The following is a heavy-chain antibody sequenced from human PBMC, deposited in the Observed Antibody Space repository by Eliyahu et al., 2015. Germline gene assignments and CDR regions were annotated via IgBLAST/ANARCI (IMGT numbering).Heavy chain of an antibody. CDR1: GFTFSTXT. CDR3: AGWSSPFDF. Sequence: QVQLVESGGGVVQPXRSLXXSXXASGFTFSTXTLHWXRQAPGKGLEWVAVISYDGSNKYYADSVKGRFTISRDYSKNTLFLQMNSLRAEDTAVYYCAGWSSPFDFWGQGTLVTVSS. J-gene: IGHJ4*02. V-gene: IGHV3-30*01. D-gene: IGHD6-19*01. CDR2: ISYDGSNK.